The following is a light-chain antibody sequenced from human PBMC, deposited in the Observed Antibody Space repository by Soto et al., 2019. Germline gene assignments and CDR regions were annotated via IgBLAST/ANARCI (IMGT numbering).Light chain of an antibody. CDR1: QGISNY. CDR2: AAS. CDR3: QQSYSTPPWT. Sequence: DIQMTQSPSPMSASVGDRVPITCWASQGISNYLAWFQQKPGKVPKRLIYAASSLQSGVPSRFSGSGSGTDFTLTISSLQPEDFATYYCQQSYSTPPWTFGQGTKVDIK. V-gene: IGKV1-17*03. J-gene: IGKJ1*01.